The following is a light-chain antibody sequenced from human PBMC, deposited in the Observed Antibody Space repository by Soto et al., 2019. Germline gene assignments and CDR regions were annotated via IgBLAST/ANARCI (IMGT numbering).Light chain of an antibody. J-gene: IGKJ1*01. CDR2: GTS. CDR1: QNISRS. CDR3: QQYTNWPLA. V-gene: IGKV3-15*01. Sequence: EIAMSQSPVAVSVSPLEIATLSSMPSQNISRSLAWYQQKPGQGPSLLIYGTSTRATGIPARFSGSGSGTDFTLTITSLQSADFAIYYCQQYTNWPLAFGQGTKVDIK.